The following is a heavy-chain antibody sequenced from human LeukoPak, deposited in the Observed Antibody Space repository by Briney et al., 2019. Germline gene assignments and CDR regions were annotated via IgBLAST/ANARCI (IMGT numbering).Heavy chain of an antibody. Sequence: ASVKASCKASGYTFTGYYMHWVRQAPGQGLEWMGWINPNSGGTNYAQKFQGRVTMTRDTSISTAYMELSRLRSDDTAVYYCARVTGDYELDPFDYWGQGTLVTVSS. CDR1: GYTFTGYY. V-gene: IGHV1-2*02. CDR2: INPNSGGT. D-gene: IGHD4-17*01. J-gene: IGHJ4*02. CDR3: ARVTGDYELDPFDY.